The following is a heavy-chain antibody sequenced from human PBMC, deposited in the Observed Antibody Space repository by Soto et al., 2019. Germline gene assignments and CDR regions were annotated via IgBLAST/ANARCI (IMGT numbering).Heavy chain of an antibody. CDR3: AKDLGYCSSTSCYTGFDY. J-gene: IGHJ4*02. D-gene: IGHD2-2*02. CDR2: ISSSGGGT. Sequence: GGSLRLSCAASGFTFSSYAMSWVRQAPGKGLEWVSAISSSGGGTYYADSVKGRFTISRDNSKNTLYLQMNSLRAEDTAVYYCAKDLGYCSSTSCYTGFDYWGQGTLVTVSS. V-gene: IGHV3-23*01. CDR1: GFTFSSYA.